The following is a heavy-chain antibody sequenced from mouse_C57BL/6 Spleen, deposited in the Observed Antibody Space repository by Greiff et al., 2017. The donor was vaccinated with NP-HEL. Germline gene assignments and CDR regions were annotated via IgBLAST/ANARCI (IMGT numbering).Heavy chain of an antibody. D-gene: IGHD2-1*01. CDR1: GYTFTDYY. CDR2: INPNNGGT. CDR3: AREKGIYYGNYEAYFDY. Sequence: EVQLQQSGPELVKPGASVKISCKASGYTFTDYYMNWVKQSHGKSLEWIGDINPNNGGTSYNQKFKGKATLTVDKSSSTAYMELRSLTSEDSAVYYCAREKGIYYGNYEAYFDYWGQGTTLTVSS. J-gene: IGHJ2*01. V-gene: IGHV1-26*01.